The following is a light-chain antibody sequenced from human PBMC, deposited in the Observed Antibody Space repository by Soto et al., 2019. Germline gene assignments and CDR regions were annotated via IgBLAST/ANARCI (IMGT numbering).Light chain of an antibody. CDR2: MAS. CDR3: QMYNNWVGT. V-gene: IGKV1-5*03. CDR1: QSIGVW. J-gene: IGKJ4*01. Sequence: DIQMSQSPSILSASIGDRVTITCRASQSIGVWLAWFQQKPGKAPELLIYMASNLYTGAPSRFSGSGSGTEFTLTISGLQPDDFAVYYCQMYNNWVGTFGGGTKVEIK.